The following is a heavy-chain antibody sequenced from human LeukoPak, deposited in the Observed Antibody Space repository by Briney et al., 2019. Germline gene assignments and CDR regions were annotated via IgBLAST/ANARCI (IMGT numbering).Heavy chain of an antibody. D-gene: IGHD3-10*01. V-gene: IGHV1-18*01. CDR1: GYTFTSYG. J-gene: IGHJ5*02. CDR2: ISAYNGNT. Sequence: ASVKVSCKDSGYTFTSYGISWVRQAPGQGLEWMGWISAYNGNTNYAQKLQGRVTMTTDTSTSTAYMELRSLRSDDTAVYYCARGPITMVRMNWFDPWGQGTLVTVSS. CDR3: ARGPITMVRMNWFDP.